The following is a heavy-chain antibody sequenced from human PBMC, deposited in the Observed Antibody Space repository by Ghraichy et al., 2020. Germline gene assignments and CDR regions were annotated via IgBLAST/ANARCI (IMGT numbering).Heavy chain of an antibody. CDR1: GGSLSNYY. Sequence: SETLSLTCAVYGGSLSNYYWSWIRQPPGKGLEWIGEINHSGSTNYNPSLKSRVTISADTSKNQISLKLSSVTAADTAVYYCARGSFGPRYDFVWGTYRYHLGVWGQGTTVTVSS. J-gene: IGHJ6*02. V-gene: IGHV4-34*01. D-gene: IGHD3-16*02. CDR2: INHSGST. CDR3: ARGSFGPRYDFVWGTYRYHLGV.